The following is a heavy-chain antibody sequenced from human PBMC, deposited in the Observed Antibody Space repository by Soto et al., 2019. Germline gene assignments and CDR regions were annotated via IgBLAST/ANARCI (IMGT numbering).Heavy chain of an antibody. CDR3: AHTYTIFGVVISGSWFDP. Sequence: SGPTLVNPTQTLTLTCTFSGFSLSTSGVGVGWIRQPPGKALEWLALIYWDDDKRYSPSLKSRLTITKDTSKNQVVLTMTNMDPVDTATYYCAHTYTIFGVVISGSWFDPWGQGTLVTVSS. V-gene: IGHV2-5*02. CDR1: GFSLSTSGVG. J-gene: IGHJ5*02. D-gene: IGHD3-3*01. CDR2: IYWDDDK.